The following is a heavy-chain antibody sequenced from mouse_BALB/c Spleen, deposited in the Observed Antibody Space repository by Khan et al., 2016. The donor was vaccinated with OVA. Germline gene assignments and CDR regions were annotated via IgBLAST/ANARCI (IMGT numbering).Heavy chain of an antibody. Sequence: VQLQQSGAELVKPGASVKLSCKASGYTFKGNCMHWVKQRPEQGLEWIGRIDPANGRTYYDAKFKGKATLTADTSSNTAYLQLSSLTSEDTAVYYGARINAWGQGTTLTVSS. CDR3: ARINA. V-gene: IGHV14-3*02. CDR1: GYTFKGNC. J-gene: IGHJ2*01. CDR2: IDPANGRT.